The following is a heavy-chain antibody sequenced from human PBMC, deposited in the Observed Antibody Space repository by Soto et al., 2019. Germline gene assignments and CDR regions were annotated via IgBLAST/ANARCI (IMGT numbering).Heavy chain of an antibody. D-gene: IGHD4-4*01. CDR2: IKQDGSEK. J-gene: IGHJ6*03. V-gene: IGHV3-7*01. CDR1: GFTFSSYC. Sequence: EVQLVESGGGLVQPGGSLRLSCAASGFTFSSYCMSWVLQAPGKGLEWVANIKQDGSEKYYVDSVKGRFTISRDNAKNSLYLQMNSLRAEDTAVYYCARDRHDYSNYGYYYYMDVWGKGTTVTVSS. CDR3: ARDRHDYSNYGYYYYMDV.